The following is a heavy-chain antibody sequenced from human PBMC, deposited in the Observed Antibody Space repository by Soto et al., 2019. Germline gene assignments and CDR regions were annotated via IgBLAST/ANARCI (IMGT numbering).Heavy chain of an antibody. V-gene: IGHV3-48*01. D-gene: IGHD1-7*01. CDR3: ARSGYNWNYNWFDP. CDR1: GFTFSSYS. CDR2: ISSSSSTI. Sequence: GGSLRLSCAASGFTFSSYSMNWVRQAPGKGLEWVSYISSSSSTIYYADSVKGRFTISRDNAKNSLYLQMNSLRAEDTAVYYCARSGYNWNYNWFDPWGQGTLVTVSS. J-gene: IGHJ5*02.